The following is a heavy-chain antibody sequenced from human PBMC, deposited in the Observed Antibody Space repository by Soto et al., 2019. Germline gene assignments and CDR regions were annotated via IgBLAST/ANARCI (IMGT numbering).Heavy chain of an antibody. D-gene: IGHD3-10*01. Sequence: QMQLVESGGGVVQPGRSLRVSCETSGFAFSYYGIHWVRQAPGKGLEWVADISHDGKDKWYADSVKGRFTISRDNSENTLYLQMNGLRSEDTAVYFCASGEGRNGHDTRFDYWGQGTLVTVSS. CDR1: GFAFSYYG. J-gene: IGHJ4*02. CDR2: ISHDGKDK. V-gene: IGHV3-30*03. CDR3: ASGEGRNGHDTRFDY.